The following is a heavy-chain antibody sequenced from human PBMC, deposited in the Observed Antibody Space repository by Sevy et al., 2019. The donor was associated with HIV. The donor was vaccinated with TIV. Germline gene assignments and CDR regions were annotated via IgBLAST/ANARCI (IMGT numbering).Heavy chain of an antibody. V-gene: IGHV3-7*01. J-gene: IGHJ4*02. D-gene: IGHD1-26*01. CDR2: IRPDGSDK. CDR1: GFTFSPYW. CDR3: ARGVGLDC. Sequence: GGSLRLSCAASGFTFSPYWMTWVRQAPVKGLEWVANIRPDGSDKSYVDSGKGRFTISRDNAKNSLYLQMNSLRADDTAMYYCARGVGLDCWGQGALVTVSS.